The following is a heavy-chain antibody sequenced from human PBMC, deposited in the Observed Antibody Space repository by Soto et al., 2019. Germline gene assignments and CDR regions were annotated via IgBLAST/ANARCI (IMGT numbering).Heavy chain of an antibody. CDR2: ISYDGSNK. CDR1: GFTFSSYA. CDR3: ARGSDCGGDCYSGLFDP. Sequence: VGSLRLSCAASGFTFSSYAMHWVRQAPGKGLEWVAVISYDGSNKYYADSVKGRFTISRDNSKNTLYLQMNSLRAEDTAVYYCARGSDCGGDCYSGLFDPWGQGTLVTVSS. J-gene: IGHJ5*02. D-gene: IGHD2-21*02. V-gene: IGHV3-30-3*01.